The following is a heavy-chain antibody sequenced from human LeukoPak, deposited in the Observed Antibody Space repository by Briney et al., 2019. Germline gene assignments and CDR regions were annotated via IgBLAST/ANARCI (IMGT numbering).Heavy chain of an antibody. CDR1: GFTFSSDS. V-gene: IGHV3-21*01. Sequence: PGGSLRLSCAASGFTFSSDSINWVRQAPGKGLEWVSSISSSSSYIYYAHSVKGRFTISRDNAKNSLYLQMNSLRAEDTAVYYCARDIVATYPHDYWGQGTLVTVSS. CDR2: ISSSSSYI. CDR3: ARDIVATYPHDY. J-gene: IGHJ4*02. D-gene: IGHD5-12*01.